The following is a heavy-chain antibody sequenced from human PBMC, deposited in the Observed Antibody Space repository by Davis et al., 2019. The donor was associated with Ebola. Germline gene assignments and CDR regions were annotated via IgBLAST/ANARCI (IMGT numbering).Heavy chain of an antibody. J-gene: IGHJ4*02. CDR1: GFTFSSYA. D-gene: IGHD3-16*02. V-gene: IGHV3-23*01. CDR2: ISGSGGST. Sequence: GESLKISCAASGFTFSSYAMSWVRQAPGKGLEWVSAISGSGGSTYYADSVKGRFTISRDNSKNTLYLQMNSLRAEDTAVYYCAKDRIMITFGGVIVYWGQGTLVTVSS. CDR3: AKDRIMITFGGVIVY.